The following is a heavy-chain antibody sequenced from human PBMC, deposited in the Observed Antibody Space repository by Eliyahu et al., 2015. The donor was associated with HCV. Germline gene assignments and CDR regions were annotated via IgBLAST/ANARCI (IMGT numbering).Heavy chain of an antibody. V-gene: IGHV5-51*01. Sequence: EVQLVQSGAEVKKPGESLKISCKGSGYSFTSYWIGWVRQMPGKGLEWMGIIYPGDSDTRYSPSFQGQVTISADKSISTAYLQWSSLKASDTAMYYCARRPYYYDSSGYYPNDAFDIWGQGTMVTVSS. CDR1: GYSFTSYW. CDR2: IYPGDSDT. D-gene: IGHD3-22*01. J-gene: IGHJ3*02. CDR3: ARRPYYYDSSGYYPNDAFDI.